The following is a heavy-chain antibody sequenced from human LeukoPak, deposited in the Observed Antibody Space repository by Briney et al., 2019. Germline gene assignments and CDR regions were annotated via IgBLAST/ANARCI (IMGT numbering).Heavy chain of an antibody. Sequence: GGSLRLSCAASGFTFSSYWMSWIRQAPGKGLEWVGNIKQDGSEKYYVDSVKGRFTISRDNAKNSLHLQMNSLRAEDTAVYYCARDKEQLVPDYWGQGTLVTVSS. D-gene: IGHD6-6*01. CDR2: IKQDGSEK. J-gene: IGHJ4*02. CDR3: ARDKEQLVPDY. CDR1: GFTFSSYW. V-gene: IGHV3-7*01.